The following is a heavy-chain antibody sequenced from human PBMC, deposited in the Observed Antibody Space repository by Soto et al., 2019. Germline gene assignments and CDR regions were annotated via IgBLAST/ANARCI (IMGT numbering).Heavy chain of an antibody. CDR2: ISGSGGNI. J-gene: IGHJ4*02. Sequence: EVQLLESGGGLVQPGGSLRLSCAASGFTFSRYAMGWVRQAPGKGLEWVSVISGSGGNIHYADSVKGRLTISRDNSKNTLYLQMNSLRVEDTAVYNCATQDFRGTTGTTWGQGTLVTVSS. D-gene: IGHD1-1*01. CDR3: ATQDFRGTTGTT. CDR1: GFTFSRYA. V-gene: IGHV3-23*01.